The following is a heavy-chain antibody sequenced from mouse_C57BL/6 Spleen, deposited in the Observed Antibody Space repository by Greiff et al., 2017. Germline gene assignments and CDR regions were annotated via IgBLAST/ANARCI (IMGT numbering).Heavy chain of an antibody. V-gene: IGHV1-82*01. J-gene: IGHJ3*01. CDR2: IYPGDGDT. CDR3: ARSITTVVDWFAY. D-gene: IGHD1-1*01. Sequence: QVQLTESGPELVTPGASVKISCKASGYAFSSSWMNWVKQRPGKGLEWIGRIYPGDGDTNYNGKFKGKATLTADKSSSTAYMQLSSLTSEDSAVYFCARSITTVVDWFAYGGQGTLVTVSA. CDR1: GYAFSSSW.